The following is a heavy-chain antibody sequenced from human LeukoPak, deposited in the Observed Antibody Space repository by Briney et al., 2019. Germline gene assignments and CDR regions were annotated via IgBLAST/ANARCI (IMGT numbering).Heavy chain of an antibody. D-gene: IGHD2-15*01. CDR3: ARGGVTDCSGGSCYGNWFDP. J-gene: IGHJ5*02. CDR2: IIPNFSTA. CDR1: GGTFSSYA. Sequence: SVKLSCKASGGTFSSYAISWVRQAPGQGLEWMGGIIPNFSTANYAQKFQGRVTITTDESTSTAYVELSSLRSEDTAVHYCARGGVTDCSGGSCYGNWFDPWGQGTLVSVSS. V-gene: IGHV1-69*05.